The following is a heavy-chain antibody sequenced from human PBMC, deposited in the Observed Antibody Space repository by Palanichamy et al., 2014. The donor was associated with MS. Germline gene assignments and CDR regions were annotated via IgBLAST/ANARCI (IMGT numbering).Heavy chain of an antibody. V-gene: IGHV3-21*01. J-gene: IGHJ4*02. CDR2: ISSGSSYI. Sequence: EVQLVEVWGRPGQAWGVLRLSCAASGFTFSSYSMNWVRQAPGKGLEWVSFISSGSSYIYYADSVKGRFTISRDNAKNSLYLQMNSLRAEDTAVYYCAAHPYCSGGTCDYWGQGTLVTVSS. D-gene: IGHD2-15*01. CDR1: GFTFSSYS. CDR3: AAHPYCSGGTCDY.